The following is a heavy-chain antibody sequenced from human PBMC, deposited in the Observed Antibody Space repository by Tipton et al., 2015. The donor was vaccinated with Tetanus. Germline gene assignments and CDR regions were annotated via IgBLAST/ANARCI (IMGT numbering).Heavy chain of an antibody. D-gene: IGHD6-13*01. Sequence: LRLSCTVSGGSMSNNYWSWIRQPPGKGLEWIAYIFHSGSTNYSPSLKSRVAISMDTSKNQFSLRLGSVTAADTARYYCAREPAATGTSLLDYWGQGALVTVSA. CDR2: IFHSGST. V-gene: IGHV4-59*12. CDR1: GGSMSNNY. CDR3: AREPAATGTSLLDY. J-gene: IGHJ4*02.